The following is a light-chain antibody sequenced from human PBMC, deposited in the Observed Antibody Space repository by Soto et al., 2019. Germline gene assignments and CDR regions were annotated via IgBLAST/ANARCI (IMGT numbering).Light chain of an antibody. V-gene: IGLV2-23*01. Sequence: QSALTQPGSVSGSPGQSITISCTGTSSDVGGSGLVSWYQFHPGKAPKLLIFEGFKRPSGVSNRFSGSKSGSTASLTISGLQAEDEADYYCCSYAGRSTWDVVFGGGTKVTVL. CDR1: SSDVGGSGL. CDR3: CSYAGRSTWDVV. CDR2: EGF. J-gene: IGLJ2*01.